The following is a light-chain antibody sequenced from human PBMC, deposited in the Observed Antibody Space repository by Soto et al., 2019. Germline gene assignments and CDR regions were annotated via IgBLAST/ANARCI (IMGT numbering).Light chain of an antibody. V-gene: IGLV2-8*01. CDR1: SSDVGGGYNY. J-gene: IGLJ2*01. CDR2: EVS. CDR3: RSYPGNNNLI. Sequence: QSALTQPPSASGSPGQSVTISCTGTSSDVGGGYNYVSWYQHHPGKVPKLMIYEVSKRPSGVPDRFYGSKSGNTASLTVSGLQAEDEADYFCRSYPGNNNLIFGGGINVTVL.